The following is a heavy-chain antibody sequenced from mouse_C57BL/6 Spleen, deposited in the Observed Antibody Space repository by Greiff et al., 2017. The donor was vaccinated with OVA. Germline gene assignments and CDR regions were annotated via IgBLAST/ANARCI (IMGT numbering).Heavy chain of an antibody. J-gene: IGHJ2*01. V-gene: IGHV1-64*01. D-gene: IGHD1-1*01. Sequence: QVQLQQPGAELVKPGASVKLSCKASGYTFTSYWMHWVKQRPGQGLEWIGMIHPNSGSTNYNAKFKSKATLTVDKSSSTAYMQLSSLTSEDSAVYYCARNFYGSPSFDYWGQGTTLTVSS. CDR1: GYTFTSYW. CDR3: ARNFYGSPSFDY. CDR2: IHPNSGST.